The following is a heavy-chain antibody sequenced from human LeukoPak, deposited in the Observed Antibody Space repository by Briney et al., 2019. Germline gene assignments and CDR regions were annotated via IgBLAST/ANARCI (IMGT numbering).Heavy chain of an antibody. Sequence: GGSLRLSCATHGFRFSDYVMTRVRQAPGKGLERVSSTGDDTYYADSVKGRFTISRDDSKDTLFLQMNSLRVEDTAVYYCAKDAIYKNSVWDYFDYLGQGTLVTVSS. CDR3: AKDAIYKNSVWDYFDY. J-gene: IGHJ4*02. CDR2: TGDDT. CDR1: GFRFSDYV. D-gene: IGHD5-24*01. V-gene: IGHV3-23*01.